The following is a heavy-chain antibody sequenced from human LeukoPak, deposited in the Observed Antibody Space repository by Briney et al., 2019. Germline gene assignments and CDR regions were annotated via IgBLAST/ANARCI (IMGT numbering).Heavy chain of an antibody. D-gene: IGHD3-3*01. CDR1: GFTFSSYW. CDR3: AKGDDFWSGKYYYYYYMDV. Sequence: GGSLRLSCAASGFTFSSYWMSWVRQAPGKGLEWVANIKQDGSEKYYVDSVKGRFTISRDNSKNTLYLQMNSLRAEDTAVYYCAKGDDFWSGKYYYYYYMDVWGKGTTVTVSS. CDR2: IKQDGSEK. V-gene: IGHV3-7*03. J-gene: IGHJ6*03.